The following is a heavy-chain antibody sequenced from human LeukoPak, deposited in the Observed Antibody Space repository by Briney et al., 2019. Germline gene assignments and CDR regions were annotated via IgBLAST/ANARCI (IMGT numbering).Heavy chain of an antibody. D-gene: IGHD3-10*01. CDR3: ARLEYAYGFSYYYYMDV. CDR1: GYSISSGYY. CDR2: IYHSGST. J-gene: IGHJ6*03. V-gene: IGHV4-38-2*02. Sequence: SETLSLTCTVSGYSISSGYYWGWIRQSPGKGLEWIGSIYHSGSTYYNPSLKSRVTISVDTSKNQFSLKLSSVTAADTAVYYCARLEYAYGFSYYYYMDVWGKGTTVTVSS.